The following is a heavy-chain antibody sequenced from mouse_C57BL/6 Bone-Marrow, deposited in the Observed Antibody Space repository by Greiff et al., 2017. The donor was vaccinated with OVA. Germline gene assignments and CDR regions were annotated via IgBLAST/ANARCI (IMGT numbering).Heavy chain of an antibody. J-gene: IGHJ3*01. Sequence: VQLQQPGAELVRPGTSVKLSCKASGYTFTSYGMHWVKQRPGQGLEWIGVIDPTDSYTNSNQKFKGKATLTVDTSSSTAYIQLSSLTSEDSAVYYCARGTWFAYWGQGTLVTVSA. CDR3: ARGTWFAY. CDR1: GYTFTSYG. V-gene: IGHV1-59*01. CDR2: IDPTDSYT.